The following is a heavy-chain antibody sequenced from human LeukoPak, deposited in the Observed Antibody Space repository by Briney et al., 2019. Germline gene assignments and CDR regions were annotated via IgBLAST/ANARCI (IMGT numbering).Heavy chain of an antibody. D-gene: IGHD6-19*01. Sequence: GGSLRLSCGASGFTFSSYSMHWVLRAPGKGREWVAVISYDGSKKYYGDSVKGRFTISRDNSKNTLYLQLNSLRAEDTAVYYCAKDLGIAVSGTFDYWGQGTLVTVSS. CDR3: AKDLGIAVSGTFDY. CDR2: ISYDGSKK. V-gene: IGHV3-30*18. J-gene: IGHJ4*02. CDR1: GFTFSSYS.